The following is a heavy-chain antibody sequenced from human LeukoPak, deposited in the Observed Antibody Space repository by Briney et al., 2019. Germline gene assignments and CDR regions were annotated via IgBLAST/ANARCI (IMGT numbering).Heavy chain of an antibody. V-gene: IGHV4-31*03. CDR1: GGSISSGGYY. D-gene: IGHD2-2*02. CDR3: ARGRYCSSTGCYTVTYNSEFDY. CDR2: IYYSGST. J-gene: IGHJ4*02. Sequence: SETLSLTCTVSGGSISSGGYYWSWIRQHPGKGLEWIGYIYYSGSTYYNPSLKSRVTISVDTSKNQFSLKLSSVTAADTAVYYCARGRYCSSTGCYTVTYNSEFDYWGQGTLVTVSS.